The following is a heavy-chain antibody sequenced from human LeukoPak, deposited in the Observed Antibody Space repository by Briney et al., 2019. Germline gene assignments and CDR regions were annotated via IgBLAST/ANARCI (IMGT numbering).Heavy chain of an antibody. J-gene: IGHJ6*02. CDR1: GFTFSGSA. V-gene: IGHV3-73*01. CDR2: IRSKANSYAT. Sequence: GGSLRLSCAASGFTFSGSAMHWVRQASGKGLEWVGRIRSKANSYATAYAASVKGRFTISRDDSKNTAYLQMNSLRAEDTAVYYCAKDISPTLHYYDSSGWPEKYGMDVWGQGTTVTVSS. CDR3: AKDISPTLHYYDSSGWPEKYGMDV. D-gene: IGHD3-22*01.